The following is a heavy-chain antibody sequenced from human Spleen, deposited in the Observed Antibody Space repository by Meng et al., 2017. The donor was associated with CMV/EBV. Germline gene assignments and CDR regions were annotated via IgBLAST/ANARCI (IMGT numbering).Heavy chain of an antibody. CDR3: ARSGGIPARRGHLDY. CDR2: MNPNSGNT. D-gene: IGHD6-6*01. V-gene: IGHV1-8*03. CDR1: GYTFTSYD. J-gene: IGHJ4*02. Sequence: ASVKVSCKASGYTFTSYDINWVRQATGQGLEWMGWMNPNSGNTGYAQKFQGRVTITRNTSISTAYMELSRLTSDDTAVYFCARSGGIPARRGHLDYWGQGTLVTVSS.